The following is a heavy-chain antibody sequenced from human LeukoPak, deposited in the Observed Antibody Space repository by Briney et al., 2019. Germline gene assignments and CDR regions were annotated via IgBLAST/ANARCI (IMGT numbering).Heavy chain of an antibody. D-gene: IGHD3-22*01. V-gene: IGHV3-23*01. J-gene: IGHJ4*02. CDR1: GFTFSSYA. Sequence: GGSLRLSCAASGFTFSSYAMSWVRQAPGKGLEWASAISGTGGSTYYADSVKGRFTISRDNSKNTLYLHMNSLRAEDTAVYYCAKDRRYYDSSGLFDYWGQGTLVTVSS. CDR2: ISGTGGST. CDR3: AKDRRYYDSSGLFDY.